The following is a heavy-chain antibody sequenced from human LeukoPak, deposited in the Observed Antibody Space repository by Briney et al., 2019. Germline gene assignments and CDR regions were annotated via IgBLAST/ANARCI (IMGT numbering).Heavy chain of an antibody. CDR1: GGTFSSYA. V-gene: IGHV1-69*13. CDR3: ARDSGYDFLSLLDV. D-gene: IGHD5-12*01. Sequence: GASVKVSCKASGGTFSSYAISWVRQAPGQGLEWMGGIIPIFGTANYAQKFQGRVTITADESTSTAYMELSSLRSEDTAVYYCARDSGYDFLSLLDVWGKGTTVTISS. CDR2: IIPIFGTA. J-gene: IGHJ6*04.